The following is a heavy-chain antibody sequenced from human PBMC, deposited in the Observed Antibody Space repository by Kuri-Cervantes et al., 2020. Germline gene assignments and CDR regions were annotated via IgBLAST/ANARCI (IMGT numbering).Heavy chain of an antibody. D-gene: IGHD6-13*01. CDR1: GGSISSGGYS. Sequence: LRLSCAVSGGSISSGGYSWSWIRQPPGKGLEWIGYIYHSGSTYYNPSLKSRVTISVDRSKNQFSLKLSSVTAADTAVYYCATEWPQIAAAGTGWFDPWGQGTLVTVSS. V-gene: IGHV4-30-2*01. CDR3: ATEWPQIAAAGTGWFDP. J-gene: IGHJ5*02. CDR2: IYHSGST.